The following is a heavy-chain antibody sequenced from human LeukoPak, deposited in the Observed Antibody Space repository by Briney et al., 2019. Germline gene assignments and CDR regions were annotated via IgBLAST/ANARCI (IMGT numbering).Heavy chain of an antibody. J-gene: IGHJ4*02. V-gene: IGHV4-61*02. CDR3: ASSSWLGFIDY. Sequence: PSETLSLTCTVSGGSISDRTYYWTWIRQPAGQGLEWVGRIFTSGSTNYKPSLKSRVTMSIDTSKNQFSLKLSSVTAADTAVYYCASSSWLGFIDYWGQGTLVTVSS. CDR2: IFTSGST. D-gene: IGHD6-13*01. CDR1: GGSISDRTYY.